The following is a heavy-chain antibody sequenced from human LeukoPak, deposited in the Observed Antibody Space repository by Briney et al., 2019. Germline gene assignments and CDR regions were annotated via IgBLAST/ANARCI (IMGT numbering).Heavy chain of an antibody. CDR1: GGSFSGYY. J-gene: IGHJ6*03. D-gene: IGHD2-2*01. CDR2: INHSGST. CDR3: ARRGGTSRLYYYYYYMDV. V-gene: IGHV4-34*01. Sequence: SETLSLTCAVYGGSFSGYYWSWIRQPPGKGLEWIGEINHSGSTNYNPSLKSRATISVDTSKNQFSLKLSSVTAADTAVYYCARRGGTSRLYYYYYYMDVWGKGTTVTVSS.